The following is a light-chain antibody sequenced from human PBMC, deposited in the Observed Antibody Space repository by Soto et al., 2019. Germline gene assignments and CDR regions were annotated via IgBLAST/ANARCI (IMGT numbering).Light chain of an antibody. CDR2: GAS. CDR3: QQYGSSQWT. J-gene: IGKJ1*01. Sequence: EIVLTQSPGTLSLSPGERATLSCRASQSVSSSYLAWYQQKPGQAPRLLIYGASSRATGIPDRFSGSGSGTDFTLTISRLEPEDFAVYYCQQYGSSQWTFGQGTKVDSK. CDR1: QSVSSSY. V-gene: IGKV3-20*01.